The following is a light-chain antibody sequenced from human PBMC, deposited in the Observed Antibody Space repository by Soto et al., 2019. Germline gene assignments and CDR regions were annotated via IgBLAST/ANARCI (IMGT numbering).Light chain of an antibody. Sequence: EIVMTQSPVTLSVSPGERATLSCRASQSVSSNLAWYQQKPGQAPRLLIYGASTRATGIPARFSGSGSGTEFTLTISSLQSEDFAVYYCQQYNNWPPTFGQGTRLEIK. J-gene: IGKJ5*01. CDR1: QSVSSN. V-gene: IGKV3-15*01. CDR2: GAS. CDR3: QQYNNWPPT.